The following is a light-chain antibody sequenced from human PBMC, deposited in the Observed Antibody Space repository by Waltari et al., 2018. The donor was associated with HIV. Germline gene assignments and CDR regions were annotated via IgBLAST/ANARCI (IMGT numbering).Light chain of an antibody. CDR1: QSVSSSY. J-gene: IGKJ2*01. CDR2: GAS. Sequence: EIVLTQSPGTLSLSPGERATLSCRASQSVSSSYLAWYQQKPGQAPRLLIYGASSRATGIPDRFSGSWSWTDFTLTISRLEPEDFAVYYCQQYGSSPNTFGQGTKLEIK. CDR3: QQYGSSPNT. V-gene: IGKV3-20*01.